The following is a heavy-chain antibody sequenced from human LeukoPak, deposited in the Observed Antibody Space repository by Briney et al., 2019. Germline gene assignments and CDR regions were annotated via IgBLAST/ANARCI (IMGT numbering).Heavy chain of an antibody. CDR3: ATRGWLVIIRY. V-gene: IGHV4-34*01. D-gene: IGHD3-9*01. CDR2: INHSGST. Sequence: KPSETLSLTCAVYGGSFSGYYWSWIRQPPGKGLEWIGEINHSGSTNYNPSLKSRVTISVDTSKNQFSLKLSSVTAADTAVYYCATRGWLVIIRYWGQGTLVTVSS. CDR1: GGSFSGYY. J-gene: IGHJ4*02.